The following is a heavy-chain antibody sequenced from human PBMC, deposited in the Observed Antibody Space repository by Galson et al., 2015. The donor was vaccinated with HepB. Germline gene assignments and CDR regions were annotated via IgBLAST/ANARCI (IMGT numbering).Heavy chain of an antibody. CDR1: GGSISSYY. D-gene: IGHD2-2*01. CDR3: VREYCSSTSCYLGAFDI. V-gene: IGHV4-4*07. J-gene: IGHJ3*02. Sequence: ETLSLTCTVSGGSISSYYWSWIRQPAGKGLEWIGRIYTSGSTNYNPSLKSRVTISVDTSKNQFSLRLSSVTAADTAIYYCVREYCSSTSCYLGAFDIWGQGTMVTVSS. CDR2: IYTSGST.